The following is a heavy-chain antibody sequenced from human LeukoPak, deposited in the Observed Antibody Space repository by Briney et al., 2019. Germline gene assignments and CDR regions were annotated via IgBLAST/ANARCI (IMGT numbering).Heavy chain of an antibody. V-gene: IGHV3-9*01. D-gene: IGHD6-19*01. J-gene: IGHJ4*02. CDR1: GFIFGDYA. CDR2: ITWNSVSI. Sequence: GGSLRLSCAASGFIFGDYAMHWVRQAPGKGLEWVSGITWNSVSIGYADSVKGRFTISRDNAKNSLYLQMSRLRAEDTAFYYCAKGLAVSGEDYWGQGTLVTVSS. CDR3: AKGLAVSGEDY.